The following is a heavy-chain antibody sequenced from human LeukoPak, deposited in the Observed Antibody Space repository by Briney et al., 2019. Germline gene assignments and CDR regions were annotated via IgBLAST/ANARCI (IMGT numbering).Heavy chain of an antibody. CDR2: IGGGGGTT. CDR1: GFTFSTYA. J-gene: IGHJ4*02. V-gene: IGHV3-23*01. Sequence: GGSLRLSCAASGFTFSTYAMSWVRQAPGKGLEWVSGIGGGGGTTYYADSAKGRFTISRDNSKDTLYLQMNSLRAEDTAVYYCAKGKRYPDYWGQGTLVTVSS. D-gene: IGHD1-1*01. CDR3: AKGKRYPDY.